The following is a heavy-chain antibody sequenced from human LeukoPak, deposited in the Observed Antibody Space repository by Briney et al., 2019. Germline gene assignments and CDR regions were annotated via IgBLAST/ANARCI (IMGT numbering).Heavy chain of an antibody. CDR2: TYYRSKWSN. V-gene: IGHV6-1*01. J-gene: IGHJ4*02. Sequence: SQTLSLTCAISGDSASSNSATWDWIRQSPSRGLEWLGRTYYRSKWSNEYELSVKSRIIIDPDTSKNQFSLQLNSVTPEDTAIYYCARFVSGRLDYWGQGSLVTVSS. CDR1: GDSASSNSAT. D-gene: IGHD6-19*01. CDR3: ARFVSGRLDY.